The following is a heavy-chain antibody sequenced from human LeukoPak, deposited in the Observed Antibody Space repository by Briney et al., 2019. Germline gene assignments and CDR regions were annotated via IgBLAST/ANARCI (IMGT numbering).Heavy chain of an antibody. V-gene: IGHV1-69*05. CDR1: GGSFISEA. J-gene: IGHJ4*02. CDR2: IIPIFGTA. Sequence: SVKVSCKAFGGSFISEAISWVRQAPGQGLEWMGGIIPIFGTANYAQKFQGRVTVTTDESTSTAYMEVSSLRSEDTAVYYCGKKAGDCGGGSCYSIDYWGQGTLVTVSS. D-gene: IGHD2-15*01. CDR3: GKKAGDCGGGSCYSIDY.